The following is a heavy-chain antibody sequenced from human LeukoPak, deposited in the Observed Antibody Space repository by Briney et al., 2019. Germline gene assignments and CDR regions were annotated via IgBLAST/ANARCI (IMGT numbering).Heavy chain of an antibody. CDR1: GDSIRSYY. J-gene: IGHJ3*01. V-gene: IGHV4-59*01. Sequence: SETLSLTCTVSGDSIRSYYWSWIRQPPGKGLEWIGYIYYSGSTKYNPSLKSRVTISVDTSKNQFSLKLSSVTAADTAVYYCARAGLWDYSDSSGYHNAAFDVWGQGTMVTVSS. D-gene: IGHD3-22*01. CDR3: ARAGLWDYSDSSGYHNAAFDV. CDR2: IYYSGST.